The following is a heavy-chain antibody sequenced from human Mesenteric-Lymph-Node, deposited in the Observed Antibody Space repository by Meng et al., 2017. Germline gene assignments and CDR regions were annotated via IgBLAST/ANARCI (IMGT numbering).Heavy chain of an antibody. CDR2: IKQDGSEK. D-gene: IGHD3-22*01. V-gene: IGHV3-7*01. CDR1: GFTFSSCW. J-gene: IGHJ1*01. Sequence: GESLKISCAASGFTFSSCWMSWVRQAPGKGLEWVGNIKQDGSEKYYVDSVKGRFTISRDNAKNSLYLQMNSLRAEDTAVYYCAREDYYDSSGYYVPEYFQHWGQGTLVTVSS. CDR3: AREDYYDSSGYYVPEYFQH.